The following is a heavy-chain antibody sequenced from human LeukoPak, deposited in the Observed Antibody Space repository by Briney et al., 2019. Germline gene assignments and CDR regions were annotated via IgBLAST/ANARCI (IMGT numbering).Heavy chain of an antibody. V-gene: IGHV3-7*01. D-gene: IGHD3-10*01. J-gene: IGHJ4*02. CDR1: GFTFSSYW. CDR2: IKQDGSEK. CDR3: ARVTMVRGVTVDY. Sequence: GGSLRLSCAASGFTFSSYWMSWVRQAPGKGLEWVANIKQDGSEKYYVDSVKGRFTISRDNAKNSLYLQMNSLRAEDTAVYHCARVTMVRGVTVDYWGQGTLVTVSS.